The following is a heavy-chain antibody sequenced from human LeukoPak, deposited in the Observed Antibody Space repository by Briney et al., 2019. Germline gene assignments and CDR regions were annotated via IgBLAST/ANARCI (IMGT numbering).Heavy chain of an antibody. CDR2: IYSGGST. D-gene: IGHD5-12*01. Sequence: GGSLRLPCAASGFTVSSNYMSWVRQAPGKGLEWVSVIYSGGSTYYADSVKGRFTISRDNSKNTLYLQMNSLRAEDTAVYYCARAIIDIVATIYFDYWGQGTLVTVSS. J-gene: IGHJ4*02. CDR1: GFTVSSNY. V-gene: IGHV3-53*01. CDR3: ARAIIDIVATIYFDY.